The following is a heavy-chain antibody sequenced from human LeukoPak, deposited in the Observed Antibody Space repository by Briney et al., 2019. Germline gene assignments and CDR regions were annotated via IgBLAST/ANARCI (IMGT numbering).Heavy chain of an antibody. D-gene: IGHD3-10*01. CDR1: GFIFSSHW. CDR2: IKQDRSEK. Sequence: PGGSLRLSCAASGFIFSSHWMSWVRQAPGKGLEWVANIKQDRSEKYYVDSVKGRFAISRDNAKNSLYLQVNSLRAEDTAVYYCASSFYGSGSYYKDYWGQGTLVTVSS. J-gene: IGHJ4*02. CDR3: ASSFYGSGSYYKDY. V-gene: IGHV3-7*01.